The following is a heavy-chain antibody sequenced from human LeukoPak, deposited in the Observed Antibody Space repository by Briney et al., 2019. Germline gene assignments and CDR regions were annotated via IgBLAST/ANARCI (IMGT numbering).Heavy chain of an antibody. CDR1: GFTFSSYA. Sequence: PGGSLRLSCAASGFTFSSYAMHWVRQAPGKGLEWVAVISYDGSNKYYADSVKGRFTISRDNSKNTLYLRMNSLRAEDTAVYYCARDFEYCSGGSCYSSYFDYWGQGTLVTVSS. CDR3: ARDFEYCSGGSCYSSYFDY. D-gene: IGHD2-15*01. J-gene: IGHJ4*02. V-gene: IGHV3-30-3*01. CDR2: ISYDGSNK.